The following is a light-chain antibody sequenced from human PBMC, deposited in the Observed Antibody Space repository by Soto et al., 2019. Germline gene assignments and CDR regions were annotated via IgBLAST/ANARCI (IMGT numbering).Light chain of an antibody. Sequence: QSVLTQPPSASGSPGQSVTISCTGTSSDVGAYDYVSWYQQHTGKAPKLTIYDVNKRPSGVPDRFSGSKSGNTASLTVSGLQAEDEADYYCSSYAGSNNLIFGGGTQLTVL. V-gene: IGLV2-8*01. CDR1: SSDVGAYDY. CDR2: DVN. J-gene: IGLJ2*01. CDR3: SSYAGSNNLI.